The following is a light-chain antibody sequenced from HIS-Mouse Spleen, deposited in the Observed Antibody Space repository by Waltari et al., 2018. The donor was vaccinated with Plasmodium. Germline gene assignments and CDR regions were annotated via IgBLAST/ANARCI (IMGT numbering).Light chain of an antibody. CDR2: EDS. CDR3: YSTDSSGNHRV. V-gene: IGLV3-10*01. Sequence: SYELTPPPSAPVSPGQTARITCSGDALPQKYAYWYQQKSGQAPVLVIYEDSKRPSGIPERFSGSSSGTMATLTISGAQVEDEADYYCYSTDSSGNHRVFGGGTKLTVL. J-gene: IGLJ3*02. CDR1: ALPQKY.